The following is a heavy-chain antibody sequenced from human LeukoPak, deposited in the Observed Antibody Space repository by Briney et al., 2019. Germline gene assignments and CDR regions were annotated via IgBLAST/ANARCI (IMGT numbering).Heavy chain of an antibody. CDR1: GFTFSSYG. J-gene: IGHJ4*02. CDR3: AKVAGPYYYDSSGHRDY. V-gene: IGHV3-30*02. D-gene: IGHD3-22*01. Sequence: GGSLRLSCAASGFTFSSYGMHWVRQAPGKGLEWVAFIRYDGSNKYYADSVKGRFTISRDNSKNTLYLQMNSLRAEDTAVYYCAKVAGPYYYDSSGHRDYWGQGTLVTVSS. CDR2: IRYDGSNK.